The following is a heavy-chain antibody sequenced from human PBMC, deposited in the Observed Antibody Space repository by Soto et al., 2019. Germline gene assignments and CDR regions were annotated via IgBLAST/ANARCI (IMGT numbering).Heavy chain of an antibody. CDR3: ARPVGYYDSSRYSSGESDY. J-gene: IGHJ4*02. CDR2: IYHSGST. V-gene: IGHV4-30-2*01. D-gene: IGHD3-22*01. CDR1: GGSISSGAYS. Sequence: SETLSLTCAVSGGSISSGAYSGSWIRQPPGKGLEWVGYIYHSGSTYYNPSLKSRVTISVDRSKNRFSLNLSPVTAADTAMYYCARPVGYYDSSRYSSGESDYSGQAPLLTLSS.